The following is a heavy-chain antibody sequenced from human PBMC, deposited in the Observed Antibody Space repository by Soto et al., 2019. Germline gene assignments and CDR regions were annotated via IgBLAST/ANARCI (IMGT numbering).Heavy chain of an antibody. J-gene: IGHJ3*02. CDR1: GYTFTGYY. CDR3: ERNWVLGAFDI. Sequence: ASVKVSCKASGYTFTGYYMHWVRQAPGQGLEWMGWINPNSGGTNYAQKFQGWVTMTRDTSISTAYMELSRLRSDDTAVYYCERNWVLGAFDIWGQGTMVTVSS. V-gene: IGHV1-2*04. CDR2: INPNSGGT. D-gene: IGHD7-27*01.